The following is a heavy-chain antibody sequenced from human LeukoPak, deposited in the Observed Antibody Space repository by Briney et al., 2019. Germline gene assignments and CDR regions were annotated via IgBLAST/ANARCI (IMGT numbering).Heavy chain of an antibody. V-gene: IGHV1-2*04. Sequence: ASVKVSCKASGYTFTGYYMHWVRQALGQGLEWMGWINPNSGGTNYAQKFQGWVTMTRDTSISTAYMELSRLRSEDTAVYYCARYCSSTSCYGGYYYGMDVWGQGTTVTVSS. J-gene: IGHJ6*02. D-gene: IGHD2-2*01. CDR3: ARYCSSTSCYGGYYYGMDV. CDR2: INPNSGGT. CDR1: GYTFTGYY.